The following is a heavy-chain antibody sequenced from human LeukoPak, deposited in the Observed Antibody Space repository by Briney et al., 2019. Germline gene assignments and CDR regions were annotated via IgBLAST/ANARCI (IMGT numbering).Heavy chain of an antibody. CDR1: GYSISRGYY. CDR3: AREVLAAAGTYDY. CDR2: IYHSGTT. Sequence: PSETLSLTCTVSGYSISRGYYWGWIRQPPGKGLEWIGSIYHSGTTYYNPSLKSRVTISLDTSKNQFSLKLRSVTAADTAVYYCAREVLAAAGTYDYWGQGNLVTVSS. J-gene: IGHJ4*02. V-gene: IGHV4-38-2*02. D-gene: IGHD6-13*01.